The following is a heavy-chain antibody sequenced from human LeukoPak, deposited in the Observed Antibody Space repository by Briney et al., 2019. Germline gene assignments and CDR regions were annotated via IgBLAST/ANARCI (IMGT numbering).Heavy chain of an antibody. J-gene: IGHJ3*01. Sequence: PSETLSLTCVVSGGSISSSNWWSWVRQPPGKALEWIGNIFYSGSTYYSPSLKSRVTISLDTSRNQFSLKLTSVTAADTAVYYCARLGTADDAFDLWGQGTMVTVSS. V-gene: IGHV4-4*02. CDR2: IFYSGST. CDR1: GGSISSSNW. CDR3: ARLGTADDAFDL.